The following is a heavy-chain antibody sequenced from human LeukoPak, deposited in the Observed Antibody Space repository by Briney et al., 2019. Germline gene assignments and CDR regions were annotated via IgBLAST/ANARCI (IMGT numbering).Heavy chain of an antibody. J-gene: IGHJ4*02. V-gene: IGHV3-23*01. CDR3: AKLGYYYDSSGYYSSDY. CDR1: GFTFSSYA. Sequence: GGSLRLSCAASGFTFSSYAMSWVRQAPGKGLEWVSAISGSGGSTYYADSVKGRFTISRDNSKNTLYLQMNSLRAEDTAVYYRAKLGYYYDSSGYYSSDYWGQGTLVTVSS. CDR2: ISGSGGST. D-gene: IGHD3-22*01.